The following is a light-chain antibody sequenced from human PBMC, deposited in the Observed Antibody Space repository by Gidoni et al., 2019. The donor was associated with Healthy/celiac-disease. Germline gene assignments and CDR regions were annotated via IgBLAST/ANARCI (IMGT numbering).Light chain of an antibody. Sequence: DIPMTPSPSSLSASVGDRVTITCRASQSISSYLNWYQQKPGKAPKLLIYAASSLQSGVPSRCRGSGAGKDFTLTSSSLQPEDFATYYCQQSYSTPPTFGQGTKVEIK. CDR3: QQSYSTPPT. CDR1: QSISSY. J-gene: IGKJ1*01. CDR2: AAS. V-gene: IGKV1-39*01.